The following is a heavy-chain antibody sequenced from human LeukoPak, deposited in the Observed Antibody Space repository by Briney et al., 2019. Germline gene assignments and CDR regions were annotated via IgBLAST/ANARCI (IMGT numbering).Heavy chain of an antibody. J-gene: IGHJ3*02. CDR2: ISGGSSTM. D-gene: IGHD5-12*01. V-gene: IGHV3-48*01. CDR3: ARGVDSGYDIGAFDI. Sequence: GGSLRLSCAVSGFTFSDYSMNWVRQAPGKGLKWVSYISGGSSTMYYADSVKGRFTISRDNAKNSLYLQMNSLRAEDTAIYYCARGVDSGYDIGAFDIWGQGTMVTVSS. CDR1: GFTFSDYS.